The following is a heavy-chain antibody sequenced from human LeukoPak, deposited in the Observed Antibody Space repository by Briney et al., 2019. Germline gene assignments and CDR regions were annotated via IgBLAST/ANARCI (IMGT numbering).Heavy chain of an antibody. V-gene: IGHV3-9*01. CDR1: GFTFDNYA. Sequence: GGSLRLSCVASGFTFDNYAMHWVRQAPGKGLEWVSGITWKSDTIAYGDSVRGRFTVSRDNAKNSLYLQMNSLRTEDTALYYRVKGDRGHSVPDYWGQGTLVTVSS. J-gene: IGHJ4*02. CDR3: VKGDRGHSVPDY. D-gene: IGHD2-21*01. CDR2: ITWKSDTI.